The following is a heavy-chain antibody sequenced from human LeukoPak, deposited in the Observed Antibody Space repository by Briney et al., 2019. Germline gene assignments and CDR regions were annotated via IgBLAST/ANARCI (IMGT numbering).Heavy chain of an antibody. CDR3: AKSSYYDSSGCYREYYFDY. CDR1: GFTFSSYA. D-gene: IGHD3-22*01. Sequence: RPGGSLRLSCAASGFTFSSYAMSWVRQAPGKGLEWVSAISGSGGSTNYADSVKGRVTASRDNSKSTLYLQMNSLGAEDTAVYYCAKSSYYDSSGCYREYYFDYWGQGTLVTVSS. V-gene: IGHV3-23*01. CDR2: ISGSGGST. J-gene: IGHJ4*02.